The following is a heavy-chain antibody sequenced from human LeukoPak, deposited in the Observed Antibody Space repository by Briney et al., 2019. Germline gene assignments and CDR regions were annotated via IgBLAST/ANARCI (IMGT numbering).Heavy chain of an antibody. V-gene: IGHV3-53*01. CDR1: GFSVSSSY. D-gene: IGHD3-22*01. J-gene: IGHJ4*02. CDR3: GSGVIFYDSSGRNY. CDR2: IYTDGRT. Sequence: GGSLRLSCAASGFSVSSSYMTWVRQAPGKGLEWVSVIYTDGRTDYADSVKGRFTVSRDSAKNSVYLQMNSLRAEDTAVYYCGSGVIFYDSSGRNYWGQGTLVTVSS.